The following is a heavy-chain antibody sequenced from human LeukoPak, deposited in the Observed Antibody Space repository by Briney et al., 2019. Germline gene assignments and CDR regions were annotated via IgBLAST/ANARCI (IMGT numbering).Heavy chain of an antibody. Sequence: GASVKVSCKVSGYTLTELSMHWVRQAPGKGLEWMGGFDPEDGETIYAQKFQGRVTMTEDTSTDTAYMELSSLRSEDTAVYYCATYSGYDRYYYYYMDVWGKGTTVTISS. CDR1: GYTLTELS. V-gene: IGHV1-24*01. J-gene: IGHJ6*03. CDR2: FDPEDGET. D-gene: IGHD5-12*01. CDR3: ATYSGYDRYYYYYMDV.